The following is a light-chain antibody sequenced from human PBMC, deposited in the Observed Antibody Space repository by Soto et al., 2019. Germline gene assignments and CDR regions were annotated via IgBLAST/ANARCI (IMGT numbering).Light chain of an antibody. CDR3: QQSYSTLWT. Sequence: DIQMTQSPSSLSASVGDRVTITCRASQSISSYLNWYQQKPGKAPKLLIYAASSLQSGVPSRFSGSGSGTDFTLTISSLQPEDFATYYCQQSYSTLWTCGQGTKV. CDR1: QSISSY. V-gene: IGKV1-39*01. CDR2: AAS. J-gene: IGKJ1*01.